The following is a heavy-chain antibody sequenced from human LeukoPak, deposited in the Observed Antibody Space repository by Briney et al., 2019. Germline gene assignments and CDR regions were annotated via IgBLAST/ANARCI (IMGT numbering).Heavy chain of an antibody. V-gene: IGHV1-2*02. CDR2: INPNSGGT. CDR3: ARDRYYHDSSADP. CDR1: GYTFTGYY. D-gene: IGHD3-22*01. J-gene: IGHJ5*02. Sequence: ASVKVSCKASGYTFTGYYMHWVRQAPGQGLEWMGWINPNSGGTNYAQKFQGRVTMTRDTSISTAYMELSRLRSDDTAVYYCARDRYYHDSSADPWGQGTLVTVSS.